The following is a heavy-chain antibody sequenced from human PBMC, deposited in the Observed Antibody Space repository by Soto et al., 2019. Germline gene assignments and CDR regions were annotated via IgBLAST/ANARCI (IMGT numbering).Heavy chain of an antibody. V-gene: IGHV3-23*01. J-gene: IGHJ3*02. Sequence: GGSLRLSCASSGFTFISHAMSWVRQATGKGLEWVSAISGSGGSTYYADSVKGRLTISRDNSKNTLYLQMNSLRAEDAALYYCAKNYYDSTGFDAFDIWGQGTMVTVSS. CDR2: ISGSGGST. D-gene: IGHD3-22*01. CDR1: GFTFISHA. CDR3: AKNYYDSTGFDAFDI.